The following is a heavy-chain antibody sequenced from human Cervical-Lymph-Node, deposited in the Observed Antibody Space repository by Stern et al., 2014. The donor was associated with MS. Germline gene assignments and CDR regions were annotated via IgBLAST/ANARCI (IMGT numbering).Heavy chain of an antibody. CDR2: IRNKCSNYAT. CDR1: GFVFSASV. CDR3: SPSSAI. V-gene: IGHV3-73*02. J-gene: IGHJ3*02. Sequence: EVQLVESGGGLVQPGGALKVSCEASGFVFSASVIHWVRQAPGKGLEWVGRIRNKCSNYATAYAVSVKGRFTISRDDSKNTAYLHMSSLKVEDTALYYCSPSSAIWGQGTMVTVSS.